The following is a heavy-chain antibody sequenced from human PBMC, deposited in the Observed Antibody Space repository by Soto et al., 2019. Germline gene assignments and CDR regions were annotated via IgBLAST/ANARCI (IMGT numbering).Heavy chain of an antibody. J-gene: IGHJ4*02. CDR2: MSYDGSNE. V-gene: IGHV3-30*18. CDR1: GFTFSHYA. Sequence: QVQLVESGGGVVQPGRSLRLSCAASGFTFSHYAMHWVRQAPGKGLEWVALMSYDGSNEYYADSVKGRFTISRDNSKNTPYLQMNSLRAEDTAVYYCAKDGSHNCDYWGQGTLVTVSS. D-gene: IGHD1-26*01. CDR3: AKDGSHNCDY.